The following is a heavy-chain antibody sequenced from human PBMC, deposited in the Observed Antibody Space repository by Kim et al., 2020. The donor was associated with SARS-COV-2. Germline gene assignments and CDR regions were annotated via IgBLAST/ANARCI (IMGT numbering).Heavy chain of an antibody. CDR2: INHSGST. Sequence: SQTLSLTCAVYGGSFSGYYWSWIRQPPGKGLEWIGEINHSGSTNYNPSLKSRVTISVDTSKNQFSLKLSSVTAADTAVYYCARGVVVSAAMLWTVRHYYY. CDR3: ARGVVVSAAMLWTVRHYYY. V-gene: IGHV4-34*01. CDR1: GGSFSGYY. D-gene: IGHD2-2*01. J-gene: IGHJ6*01.